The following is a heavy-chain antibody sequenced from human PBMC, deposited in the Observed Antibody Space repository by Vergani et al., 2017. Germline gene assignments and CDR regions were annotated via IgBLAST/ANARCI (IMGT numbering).Heavy chain of an antibody. CDR1: GFTFDDYA. CDR3: AKERALITVTGSFDY. D-gene: IGHD6-19*01. J-gene: IGHJ4*02. CDR2: ISWNSGSI. Sequence: EVQLVESGGGLVQPGRSLRLSCAASGFTFDDYAMHWVRQAPGKGLEWVSSISWNSGSIDYADSVKGRFTISRDNAKNSLYLQMNSLRAEDTAFYYCAKERALITVTGSFDYWGQGTLVTVSS. V-gene: IGHV3-9*01.